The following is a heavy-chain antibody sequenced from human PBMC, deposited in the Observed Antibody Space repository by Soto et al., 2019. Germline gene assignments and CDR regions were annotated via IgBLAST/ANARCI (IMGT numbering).Heavy chain of an antibody. CDR3: ARDHPYYYDSSGYYFDY. CDR1: GGSISSGDYY. V-gene: IGHV4-30-4*01. D-gene: IGHD3-22*01. CDR2: IYYSGST. J-gene: IGHJ4*02. Sequence: QVQLQESGPGLVKPSQTLSLTCTVSGGSISSGDYYWSWIRQPPGKGLEWIGYIYYSGSTYYNPFLKSRVTISVDTSKNQFSLKLSSVTAADTAVYYCARDHPYYYDSSGYYFDYWGQGTLVTVSS.